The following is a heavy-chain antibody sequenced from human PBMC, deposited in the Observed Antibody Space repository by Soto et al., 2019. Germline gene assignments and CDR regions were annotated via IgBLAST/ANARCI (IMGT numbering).Heavy chain of an antibody. V-gene: IGHV3-23*01. CDR3: AKSPYSSGWYDYFDY. CDR2: ISGSGGST. D-gene: IGHD6-19*01. CDR1: GFTFSSYA. J-gene: IGHJ4*02. Sequence: EVQLLESGGGLVQPGGSLRLSCAASGFTFSSYAMSWVRQAPGKGLEWVSAISGSGGSTYYADSVKGRFTISRDNSKNTLYLQMNRLRAEDTAVYYCAKSPYSSGWYDYFDYWGQGTLVTVSS.